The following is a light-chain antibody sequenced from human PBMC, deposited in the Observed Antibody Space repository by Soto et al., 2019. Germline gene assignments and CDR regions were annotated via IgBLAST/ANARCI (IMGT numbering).Light chain of an antibody. CDR2: GAS. J-gene: IGKJ1*01. Sequence: EIVLTQSPDTLTVSPGERATLSCRASQTVGSNLAWYQQKAGQAPRLLIYGASTRASDTPARFSGSGSVTEFALTISSLQSEDFAVYYCQQYDNWPRTFGQGTKVDI. CDR1: QTVGSN. CDR3: QQYDNWPRT. V-gene: IGKV3D-15*01.